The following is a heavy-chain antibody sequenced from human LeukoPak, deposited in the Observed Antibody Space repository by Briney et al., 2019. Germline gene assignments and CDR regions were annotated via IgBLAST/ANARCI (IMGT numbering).Heavy chain of an antibody. Sequence: ASVKVSCKASGYTFTSYGISWVRQAPGQGLEWMGWISAYNGNTNYAQKLQGRVTMTTDTSTSTAYMELRSLRSDDTAVYYCARAYSSSSPRCYYYYYMDVWGKGTTVAVSS. CDR3: ARAYSSSSPRCYYYYYMDV. CDR1: GYTFTSYG. V-gene: IGHV1-18*01. CDR2: ISAYNGNT. J-gene: IGHJ6*03. D-gene: IGHD6-6*01.